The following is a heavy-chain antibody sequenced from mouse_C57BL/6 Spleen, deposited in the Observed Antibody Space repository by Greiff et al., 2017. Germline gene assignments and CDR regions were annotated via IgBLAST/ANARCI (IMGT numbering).Heavy chain of an antibody. V-gene: IGHV1-64*01. Sequence: QVQLQQPGAELVKPGASVKLSCKASGYTFTSYWMHWVKQRPGQGLEWIGKIHPNSGSTNYNEKFKSKATLTVDKSSSTAYMQLSSLTSEDSAVYYCAREDGYWAYWGQGTLVTVSA. J-gene: IGHJ3*01. D-gene: IGHD2-3*01. CDR1: GYTFTSYW. CDR3: AREDGYWAY. CDR2: IHPNSGST.